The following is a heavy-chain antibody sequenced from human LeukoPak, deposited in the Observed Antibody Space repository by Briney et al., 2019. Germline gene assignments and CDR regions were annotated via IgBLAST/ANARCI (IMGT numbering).Heavy chain of an antibody. CDR1: GGSISSYY. Sequence: SETLSLTCTVSGGSISSYYWSWIRQPPGKGLEWIGYIYYSGSTNYNPSLKSRVTISVNTSKSQFSLKLSSVTAADTAVYYCARGYCSGGSCYSVYYYGMDVWGQGTTVTVSS. CDR2: IYYSGST. CDR3: ARGYCSGGSCYSVYYYGMDV. J-gene: IGHJ6*02. D-gene: IGHD2-15*01. V-gene: IGHV4-59*01.